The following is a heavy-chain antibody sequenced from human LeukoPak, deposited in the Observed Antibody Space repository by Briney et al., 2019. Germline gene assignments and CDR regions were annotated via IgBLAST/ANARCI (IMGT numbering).Heavy chain of an antibody. D-gene: IGHD2-2*01. J-gene: IGHJ4*02. CDR1: GFTFSDYY. Sequence: PGGSLRLSCAASGFTFSDYYMTWIRQAPGKGLEWVSYSSSTGNIIFYADSVKGRFTISRDNAKNSLYLQMNSLRAEDTAVYYCARDPFIGSTYTTAWGYWGQGTLVTVSS. CDR3: ARDPFIGSTYTTAWGY. V-gene: IGHV3-11*04. CDR2: SSSTGNII.